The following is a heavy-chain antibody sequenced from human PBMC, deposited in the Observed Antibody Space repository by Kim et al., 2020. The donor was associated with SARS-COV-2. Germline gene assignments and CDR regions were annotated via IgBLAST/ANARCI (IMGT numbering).Heavy chain of an antibody. CDR2: ISNDGKKK. D-gene: IGHD2-21*02. CDR1: GFTLSNYA. CDR3: AKTAECASGDCYRAFDM. V-gene: IGHV3-30*04. J-gene: IGHJ3*02. Sequence: GGSLRLSCAASGFTLSNYATHWVRQAPGTGLEWVAIISNDGKKKYYADSVNGRFTISRDNPENTLYLQMNSMRAEDTGLYYCAKTAECASGDCYRAFDMWGQGTMVSVSS.